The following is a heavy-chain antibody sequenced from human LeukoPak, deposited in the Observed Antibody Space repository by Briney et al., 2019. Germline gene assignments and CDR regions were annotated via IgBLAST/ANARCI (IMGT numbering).Heavy chain of an antibody. CDR2: INHSGST. CDR3: ARDFHGFDWVDAFDI. J-gene: IGHJ3*02. CDR1: GGSFSGYY. D-gene: IGHD3-9*01. Sequence: SETLSLTCAVYGGSFSGYYWSWIRQPPGKGLEWIGEINHSGSTNYNPSLKSRVTISVDTSKNQFSLKLSSVTAADTAVYYCARDFHGFDWVDAFDIWGQGTMVTVSS. V-gene: IGHV4-34*01.